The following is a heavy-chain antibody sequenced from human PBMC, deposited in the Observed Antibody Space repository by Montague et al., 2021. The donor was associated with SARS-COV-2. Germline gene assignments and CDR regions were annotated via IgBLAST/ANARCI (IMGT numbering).Heavy chain of an antibody. J-gene: IGHJ2*01. D-gene: IGHD1-14*01. CDR3: AASPDNAPWYFDL. V-gene: IGHV4-34*01. CDR2: INHRGSS. CDR1: GASFSGHY. Sequence: SETLSLTCAVSGASFSGHYWNWIRQSPGKGLEWIGKINHRGSSNSNPALKSRVTISVDTSKNQFSLNLSSVTAADTAVYYCAASPDNAPWYFDLWGRGTLVTVSS.